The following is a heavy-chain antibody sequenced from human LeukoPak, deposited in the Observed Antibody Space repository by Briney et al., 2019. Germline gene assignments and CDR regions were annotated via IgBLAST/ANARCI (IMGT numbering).Heavy chain of an antibody. D-gene: IGHD3-10*01. V-gene: IGHV3-48*03. CDR2: ISSSGSTI. CDR3: AKDVGLWFGDYYYMDV. Sequence: GGSLRLSCAASGFTFSSYEMNWVRQAPGKGLEWVSYISSSGSTIYYADSVKGRFTISRDNAKNSLYLQMNSLRAEDTAVYYCAKDVGLWFGDYYYMDVWGKGTTVTISS. CDR1: GFTFSSYE. J-gene: IGHJ6*03.